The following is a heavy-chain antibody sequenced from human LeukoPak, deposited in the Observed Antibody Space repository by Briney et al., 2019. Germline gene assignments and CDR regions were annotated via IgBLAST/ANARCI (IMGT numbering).Heavy chain of an antibody. CDR1: GGSISSGGYY. CDR2: IYYSGST. D-gene: IGHD3-10*01. Sequence: PSQTLSLTCTVSGGSISSGGYYWSWIRQHPGTGLEWIGYIYYSGSTYYNPSLKSRVTISVGTSKNQFSLKLSSVTAADTAVYYCARDRITMVRRVIITPYYYYYGMDVWGQGTTVTVSS. CDR3: ARDRITMVRRVIITPYYYYYGMDV. V-gene: IGHV4-31*03. J-gene: IGHJ6*02.